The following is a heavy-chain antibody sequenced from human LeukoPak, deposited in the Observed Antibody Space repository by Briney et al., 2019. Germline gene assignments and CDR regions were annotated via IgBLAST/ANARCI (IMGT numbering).Heavy chain of an antibody. CDR1: RGSISSSTHY. Sequence: SETLSLTCTVSRGSISSSTHYWGRIRQPPGKGLQWVGSIDHSGSTYYNPSLNSRVTISVDTSKNQFSLRLTSVTAADTAVYYCVRVGDTSGWDYWGQGTLVTVSS. D-gene: IGHD6-19*01. J-gene: IGHJ4*02. CDR3: VRVGDTSGWDY. V-gene: IGHV4-39*01. CDR2: IDHSGST.